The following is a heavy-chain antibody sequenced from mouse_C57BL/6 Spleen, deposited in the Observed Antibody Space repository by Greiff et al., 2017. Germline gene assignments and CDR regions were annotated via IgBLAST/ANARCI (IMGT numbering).Heavy chain of an antibody. V-gene: IGHV1-26*01. CDR3: ARPLDV. CDR1: GYTFTDYY. CDR2: INPNNGGT. J-gene: IGHJ1*03. Sequence: VQLQQSGPELVKPGASVKISCKASGYTFTDYYMNWVKQSHGKSLEWIGDINPNNGGTSYNQKFKGKATLTVDKSSSTAYMELRTLTSEDSAVYYCARPLDVWGTGTTVTVSS.